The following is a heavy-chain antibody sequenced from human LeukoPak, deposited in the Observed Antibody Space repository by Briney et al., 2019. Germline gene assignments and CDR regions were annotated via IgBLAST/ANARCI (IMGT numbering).Heavy chain of an antibody. V-gene: IGHV3-23*01. CDR1: GFTFSSYA. Sequence: GGSLRLSCAASGFTFSSYAMSWVRQAPGKGLEWASAISGSGGGTYYADSVKGRYTISRDNSKNTLYLPINSLRAEETAVYYRAKDINWNDGFDYCGQGTLVTVSS. CDR3: AKDINWNDGFDY. J-gene: IGHJ4*02. CDR2: ISGSGGGT. D-gene: IGHD1-1*01.